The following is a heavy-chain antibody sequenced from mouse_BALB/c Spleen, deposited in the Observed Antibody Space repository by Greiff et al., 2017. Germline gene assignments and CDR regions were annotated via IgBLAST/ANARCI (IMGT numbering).Heavy chain of an antibody. V-gene: IGHV5-12-1*01. J-gene: IGHJ4*01. CDR1: GFAFSSYD. CDR3: ARHQRITTRAMDY. D-gene: IGHD1-1*01. CDR2: ISSGGGST. Sequence: EVHLVESGGGLVKPGGSLKLSCAASGFAFSSYDMSWVRQTPEKRLEWVAYISSGGGSTYYPDTVKGRFTISRDNAKNTLYLQMSSLKSEDTAMYYCARHQRITTRAMDYWGQGTSVTVSS.